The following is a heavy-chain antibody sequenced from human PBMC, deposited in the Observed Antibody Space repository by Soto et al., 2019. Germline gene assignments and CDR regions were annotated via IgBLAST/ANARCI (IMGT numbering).Heavy chain of an antibody. CDR2: ISYDGSNK. V-gene: IGHV3-30-3*01. CDR3: ARDDFWSGYSEYYFAY. CDR1: GFTFSSYA. Sequence: QVQLVESGGGVVQPGRSLRLSCAASGFTFSSYAMHWVRQAPGKGLEWVAVISYDGSNKYYADSVKGRFTISRDNSKNTLYLQMNSLRAEDTAVYYCARDDFWSGYSEYYFAYWGQGTLVTVSS. D-gene: IGHD3-3*01. J-gene: IGHJ4*02.